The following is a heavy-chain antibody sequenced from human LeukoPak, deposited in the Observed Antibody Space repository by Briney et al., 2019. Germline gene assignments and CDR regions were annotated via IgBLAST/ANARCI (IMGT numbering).Heavy chain of an antibody. CDR1: GGSFSGYY. Sequence: SETLSLTGAVYGGSFSGYYWSWIRQPPGKGLEWIGEINHSGSTNYNPSLKSRVTISVDTSTNQLSLKLSSVTAADTAVYYCARGDLGYCSGGSCYGDWFDPWGQGTLVTVSS. V-gene: IGHV4-34*01. CDR2: INHSGST. D-gene: IGHD2-15*01. CDR3: ARGDLGYCSGGSCYGDWFDP. J-gene: IGHJ5*02.